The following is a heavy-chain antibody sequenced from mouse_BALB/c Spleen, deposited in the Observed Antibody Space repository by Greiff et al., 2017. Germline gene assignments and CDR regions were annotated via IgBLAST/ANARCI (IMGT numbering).Heavy chain of an antibody. CDR3: ASIYYDNDGGFAY. V-gene: IGHV3-8*02. J-gene: IGHJ3*01. CDR2: ISYSGST. D-gene: IGHD2-4*01. Sequence: EVKLMESGPSLVKPSQTLFLTCSDTGDSITSGYCNWIRKFPGNKHEYMGYISYSGSTYYNPSLKSRISITRETSKNQYYLQLNSVTTEDTATYYCASIYYDNDGGFAYWGQETLVTVSA. CDR1: GDSITSGY.